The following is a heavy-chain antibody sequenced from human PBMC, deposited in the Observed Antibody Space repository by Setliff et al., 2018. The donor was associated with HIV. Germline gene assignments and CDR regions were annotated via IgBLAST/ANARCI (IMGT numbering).Heavy chain of an antibody. CDR2: IYHSEYT. Sequence: SETLSLTCTVSGGSISSSSYYWGWIRQPPGKGLEWIGEIYHSEYTNYNASLKSRVTISVDTSKNQFSLRLDSVTATDTALYFCARALTTINEDGFHIWGQGTVVTV. V-gene: IGHV4-39*07. D-gene: IGHD4-17*01. CDR1: GGSISSSSYY. CDR3: ARALTTINEDGFHI. J-gene: IGHJ3*02.